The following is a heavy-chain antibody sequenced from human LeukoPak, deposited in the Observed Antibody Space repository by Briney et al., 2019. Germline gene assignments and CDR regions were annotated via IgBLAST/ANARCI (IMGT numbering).Heavy chain of an antibody. J-gene: IGHJ4*02. CDR3: ARGVFGVIALLDY. D-gene: IGHD3-3*01. CDR1: GFTFSSYN. Sequence: PGGSLRLSCAVSGFTFSSYNMNWVRQAPGKGLEWVSYIGSSGSTIYYADSVKGRFTVSRDNAKNSLYLQMSSLRAEDTAVYYCARGVFGVIALLDYWGQGTLVTVSS. CDR2: IGSSGSTI. V-gene: IGHV3-48*01.